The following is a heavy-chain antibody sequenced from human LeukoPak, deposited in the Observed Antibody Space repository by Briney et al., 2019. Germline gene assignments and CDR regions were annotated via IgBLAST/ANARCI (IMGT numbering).Heavy chain of an antibody. V-gene: IGHV1-18*01. CDR2: ISAYNGNT. CDR3: ATKIDLVVAATTRSGY. Sequence: GASVKVSCKASGYTFTSYGISWVRQAPGQGLEWMGWISAYNGNTNYAQKLQGRVTMTTDTSTSTAYMELSSLRSEDTAVYYCATKIDLVVAATTRSGYWGQGTLVTVSS. J-gene: IGHJ4*02. D-gene: IGHD2-15*01. CDR1: GYTFTSYG.